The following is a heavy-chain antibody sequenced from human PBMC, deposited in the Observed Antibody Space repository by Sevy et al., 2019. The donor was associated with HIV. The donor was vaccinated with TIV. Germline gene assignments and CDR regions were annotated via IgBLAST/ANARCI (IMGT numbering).Heavy chain of an antibody. V-gene: IGHV3-48*01. J-gene: IGHJ4*02. Sequence: GGSLRLSCAASGFTFSGYNMNWVRQAPGKGLEWVSYISSSSYTIYYANSVKGRFTISRDNAKNSLYLQMNSLRAEDTAVYYCARAPPYSSGWYGIDYWGQGTLVTVSS. D-gene: IGHD6-19*01. CDR1: GFTFSGYN. CDR2: ISSSSYTI. CDR3: ARAPPYSSGWYGIDY.